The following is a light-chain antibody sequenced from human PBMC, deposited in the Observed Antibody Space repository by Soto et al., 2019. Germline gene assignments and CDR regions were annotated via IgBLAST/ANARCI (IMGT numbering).Light chain of an antibody. CDR3: CSYAGRDVV. V-gene: IGLV2-23*01. J-gene: IGLJ2*01. CDR2: EGS. Sequence: QSALTQPASVSGSPGQSITISCTGTSSDVGSYNLVSWYQQHPGKAPKLMIYEGSKRPSGVSNRFSGSKSGNTASLTISGLQADDEADYYCCSYAGRDVVFGGGTKVSVL. CDR1: SSDVGSYNL.